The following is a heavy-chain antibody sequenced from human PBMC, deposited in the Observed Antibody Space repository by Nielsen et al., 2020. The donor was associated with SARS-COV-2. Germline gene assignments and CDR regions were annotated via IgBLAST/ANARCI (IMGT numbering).Heavy chain of an antibody. Sequence: SETLSLTCAVYGGSFSGYYWSWIRQPPGKGLEWIGEINHSGSTNYNPSLKSRVTISVDTSKNQFSLKLSSVTAADTAVYYCARKGRGYSGYDSWGQGSLVTVSS. J-gene: IGHJ5*01. CDR1: GGSFSGYY. V-gene: IGHV4-34*01. CDR3: ARKGRGYSGYDS. D-gene: IGHD5-12*01. CDR2: INHSGST.